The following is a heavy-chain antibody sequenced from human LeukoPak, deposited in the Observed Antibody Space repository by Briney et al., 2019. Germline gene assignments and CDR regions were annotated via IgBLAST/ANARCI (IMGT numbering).Heavy chain of an antibody. CDR1: GYTFTGYY. D-gene: IGHD3-9*01. J-gene: IGHJ6*03. Sequence: ASVKVSCKASGYTFTGYYMHWVRQAPGQGLEWMGWINPNSGGTNYAQKFQGRVTMTRDTSISTAYMELSRLRSDDTAVYYCARDLTEEYYYYYYMDVWGKGTTVTVSS. V-gene: IGHV1-2*02. CDR2: INPNSGGT. CDR3: ARDLTEEYYYYYYMDV.